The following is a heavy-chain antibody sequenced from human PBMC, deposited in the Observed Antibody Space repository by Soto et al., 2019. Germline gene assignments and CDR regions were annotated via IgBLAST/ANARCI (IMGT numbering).Heavy chain of an antibody. CDR2: ISGSGGST. J-gene: IGHJ4*02. CDR3: ARPTVTPHYLDY. CDR1: GVTFSSYA. D-gene: IGHD4-17*01. Sequence: EVQLLESGGGLVQPGGSLRLSCAASGVTFSSYAMSWVRQAPGKGLGWVPAISGSGGSTYYADSVKGRFTISRDNSKHTLYLQMNGLRAEDTPVYYCARPTVTPHYLDYLGQGTLVTVSS. V-gene: IGHV3-23*01.